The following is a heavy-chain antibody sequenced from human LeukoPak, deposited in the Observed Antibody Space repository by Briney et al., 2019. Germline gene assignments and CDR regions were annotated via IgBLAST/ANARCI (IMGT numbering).Heavy chain of an antibody. CDR3: ARRVDSSGYYYWYYYYYMDV. Sequence: SETLSLTCAVDGGAFSGYYGGGSRQPPGKWLEWSGEINHSVGTNYNPSLKSRGTISVDTSKNQFSLKLSSVTAADTAVYYCARRVDSSGYYYWYYYYYMDVWGKGTPVTISS. V-gene: IGHV4-34*01. CDR2: INHSVGT. D-gene: IGHD3-22*01. J-gene: IGHJ6*03. CDR1: GGAFSGYY.